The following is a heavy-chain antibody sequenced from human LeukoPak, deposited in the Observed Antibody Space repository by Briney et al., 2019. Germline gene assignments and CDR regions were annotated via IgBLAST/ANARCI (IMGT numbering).Heavy chain of an antibody. V-gene: IGHV4-34*01. CDR2: INHSGST. CDR1: GGSFSGYY. CDR3: ARDRGYSGYDSYFDY. Sequence: SETLSLTCAVYGGSFSGYYWSWIRQPPGEGLEWIGEINHSGSTNYNPSLKSRVTISVDTSKNQFSLKLSSVTAADTAVYYCARDRGYSGYDSYFDYWGQGTLVTVSS. J-gene: IGHJ4*02. D-gene: IGHD5-12*01.